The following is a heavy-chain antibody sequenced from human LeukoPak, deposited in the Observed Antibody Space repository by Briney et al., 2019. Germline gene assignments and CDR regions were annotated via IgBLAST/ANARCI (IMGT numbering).Heavy chain of an antibody. CDR2: IRQDGGLK. J-gene: IGHJ6*02. V-gene: IGHV3-7*01. CDR3: ARDNYYGSGSYWYYYYYGMDV. D-gene: IGHD3-10*01. Sequence: PGGSLRLSCTASGFTFSSYWMSWVRQAPGKGLEWVANIRQDGGLKHYVDSVKGRFTISRDNSKNTLYLQMNSLRAEDTAVYYCARDNYYGSGSYWYYYYYGMDVWGQGTTVTVSS. CDR1: GFTFSSYW.